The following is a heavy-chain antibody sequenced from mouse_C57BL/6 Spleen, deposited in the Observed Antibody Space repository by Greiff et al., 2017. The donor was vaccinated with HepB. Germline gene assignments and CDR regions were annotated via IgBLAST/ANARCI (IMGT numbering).Heavy chain of an antibody. V-gene: IGHV1-55*01. CDR3: ARSRIDGYYNWYFDV. Sequence: QVQLQQPGAELVKPGASVKMSCKASGYTFTSYWITWVKQRPGQGLEWIGDIYPGSGSTNYNEKFKSKATLTVDTSSSTAYMQLSSLKSEDSAVYYCARSRIDGYYNWYFDVWGTGTTVTVSS. CDR1: GYTFTSYW. CDR2: IYPGSGST. J-gene: IGHJ1*03. D-gene: IGHD2-3*01.